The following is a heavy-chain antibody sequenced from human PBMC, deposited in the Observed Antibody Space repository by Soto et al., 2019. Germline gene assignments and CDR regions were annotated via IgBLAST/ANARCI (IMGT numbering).Heavy chain of an antibody. CDR1: GFTFSSYG. CDR3: AKEGGLSGSYYISSSYYFDY. CDR2: ISYDGSNT. V-gene: IGHV3-30*18. J-gene: IGHJ4*02. Sequence: QVQLVESGGGVVQPGRSLRLSCAASGFTFSSYGMHWVRQAPGKGLEWVAIISYDGSNTYYADSVKGRFTISRDNSKNTLYLQMKSLIAEDTSVYYCAKEGGLSGSYYISSSYYFDYWGQGTLVTVSS. D-gene: IGHD1-26*01.